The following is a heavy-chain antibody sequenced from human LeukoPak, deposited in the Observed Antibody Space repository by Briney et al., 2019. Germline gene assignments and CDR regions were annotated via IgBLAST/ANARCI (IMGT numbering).Heavy chain of an antibody. D-gene: IGHD3-22*01. Sequence: GGSLRLSCAASGFTFSSYGMHWVRQAPGKGLEWVAVISYDGSNKYYADSVKGRFTISRDNSKNTLYLQMNSLRAEDTAVYYCAKDRAEYYYDSSGYYQYFQHWGQGTLVTVSS. CDR2: ISYDGSNK. CDR1: GFTFSSYG. V-gene: IGHV3-30*18. CDR3: AKDRAEYYYDSSGYYQYFQH. J-gene: IGHJ1*01.